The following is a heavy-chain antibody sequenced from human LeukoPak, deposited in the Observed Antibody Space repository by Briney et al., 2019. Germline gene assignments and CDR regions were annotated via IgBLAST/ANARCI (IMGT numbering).Heavy chain of an antibody. D-gene: IGHD2/OR15-2a*01. V-gene: IGHV3-48*04. CDR1: GFTFSSYA. Sequence: PGGSLRLSCAASGFTFSSYAMSWVRQAPGKGLEWVSYISSSGSTIYYADSVKGRFTISRDNAKNSLYLQMNSLRAEDTAVYYCARARTLYYFDYWGQGTLVTVSS. CDR3: ARARTLYYFDY. J-gene: IGHJ4*02. CDR2: ISSSGSTI.